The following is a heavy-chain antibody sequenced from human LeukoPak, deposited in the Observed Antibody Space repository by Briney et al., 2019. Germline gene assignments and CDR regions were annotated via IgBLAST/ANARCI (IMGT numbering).Heavy chain of an antibody. Sequence: SETLCLTCTVSGGSISSYYWSWIRQPPGKGLERIGYIYYSGSTNYNPSLKSRVTISVDTSKNQFSLKLSSVTAADTAVYYCARMGVAGTGNWFDPWGQGTLVTASS. J-gene: IGHJ5*02. D-gene: IGHD6-19*01. CDR2: IYYSGST. V-gene: IGHV4-59*01. CDR1: GGSISSYY. CDR3: ARMGVAGTGNWFDP.